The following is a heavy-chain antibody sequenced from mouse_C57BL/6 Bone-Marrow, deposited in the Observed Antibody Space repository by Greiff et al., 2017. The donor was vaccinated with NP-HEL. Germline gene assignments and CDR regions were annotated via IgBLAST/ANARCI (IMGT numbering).Heavy chain of an antibody. V-gene: IGHV1-81*01. D-gene: IGHD2-2*01. Sequence: QVQLKQYGAELARPGASVKLSCKASGYTFTSYGISWVKQRTGQGLEWIGEIYPRSGNTYYNEKFKGKATLTADKSSSTAYMELRSLTSEDSAVYFCARRRRNYGYDAGFDYWGQGTTLTVSS. CDR1: GYTFTSYG. CDR2: IYPRSGNT. J-gene: IGHJ2*01. CDR3: ARRRRNYGYDAGFDY.